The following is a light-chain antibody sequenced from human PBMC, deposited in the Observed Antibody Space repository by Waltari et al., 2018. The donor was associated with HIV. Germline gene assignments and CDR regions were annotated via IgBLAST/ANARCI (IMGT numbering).Light chain of an antibody. CDR1: RSHLRTNE. CDR3: QSSDSTLSGSV. V-gene: IGLV1-40*01. CDR2: NNN. Sequence: QSVLTQPPSVSAAPGQRVTLSCTGSRSHLRTNEVPWYQQLPGTAPRLLIYNNNSRPSGVPARFSGSKSGTSASLAINGLQAEDEADYYCQSSDSTLSGSVFGGGTKLTVL. J-gene: IGLJ2*01.